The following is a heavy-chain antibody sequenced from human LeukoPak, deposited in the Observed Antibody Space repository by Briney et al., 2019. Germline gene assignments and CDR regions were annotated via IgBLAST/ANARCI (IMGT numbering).Heavy chain of an antibody. D-gene: IGHD3-10*02. CDR2: IRGSGDNA. V-gene: IGHV3-23*01. J-gene: IGHJ6*03. CDR3: ACSAYYYYYFDV. CDR1: GFTFSSHA. Sequence: PGRSLRLSCAASGFTFSSHAMSWVRQAPGKGLEWVSAIRGSGDNAYYADSVKGRFTISRDNSKSTLYLHMSSLRAEDTAVFYCACSAYYYYYFDVWGKGTTVTVSS.